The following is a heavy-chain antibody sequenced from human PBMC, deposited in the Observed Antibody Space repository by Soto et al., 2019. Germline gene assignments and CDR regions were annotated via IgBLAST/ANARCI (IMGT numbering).Heavy chain of an antibody. Sequence: ASVKVSCKASGYTFTGYYMHWGRQAPGQGLEGMGWINPNSGGTNYAQKFQGWVTMTRDTSISTAYMELCRLRSDDKALYYCARAGYCSGGSCYDAFDIWGQGTMVTVSS. CDR3: ARAGYCSGGSCYDAFDI. V-gene: IGHV1-2*04. CDR1: GYTFTGYY. J-gene: IGHJ3*02. D-gene: IGHD2-15*01. CDR2: INPNSGGT.